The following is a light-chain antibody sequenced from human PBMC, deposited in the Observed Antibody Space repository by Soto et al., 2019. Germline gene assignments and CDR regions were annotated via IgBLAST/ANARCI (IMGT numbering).Light chain of an antibody. CDR1: SSDVGAYNY. Sequence: QSVLTQPRSVSGSPGQSVTISCTGTSSDVGAYNYVSWYQQHPGKAPKLIIYEVSNRPSGISNRFSGSKSGNTASLTLSGLQAEDEADYYCSSYTSSSTLVFGGGTKLTVL. CDR3: SSYTSSSTLV. J-gene: IGLJ2*01. CDR2: EVS. V-gene: IGLV2-14*01.